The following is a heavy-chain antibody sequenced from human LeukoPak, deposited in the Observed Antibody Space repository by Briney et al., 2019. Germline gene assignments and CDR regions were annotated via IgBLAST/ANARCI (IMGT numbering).Heavy chain of an antibody. J-gene: IGHJ4*02. CDR2: IRYDGYNK. Sequence: GGSLRLSCAASGFTFSSYGTHWVHQAPGKGLEWVAFIRYDGYNKYQADSVKGRFTISRDSSKNTLFLQMNRLRPEDAAVYYCAKAPVTTCRGAYCYPFDYWGQGTLVTVSS. V-gene: IGHV3-30*02. D-gene: IGHD2-21*01. CDR3: AKAPVTTCRGAYCYPFDY. CDR1: GFTFSSYG.